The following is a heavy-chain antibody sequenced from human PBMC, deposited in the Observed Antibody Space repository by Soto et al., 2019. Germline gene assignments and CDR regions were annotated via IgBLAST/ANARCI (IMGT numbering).Heavy chain of an antibody. CDR3: VLGGLETGYYRDMDY. Sequence: QDHLVQSGGEVKKPGASAKVSCKASGYTFKNYGINWVRQAPGRGLEWVAWISAYNGDTSYAQNLQCRDTVTTETLTNTAYMELRSLRPDDTAVYFCVLGGLETGYYRDMDYWGQGTLVSVSS. J-gene: IGHJ4*02. D-gene: IGHD3-9*01. CDR1: GYTFKNYG. V-gene: IGHV1-18*04. CDR2: ISAYNGDT.